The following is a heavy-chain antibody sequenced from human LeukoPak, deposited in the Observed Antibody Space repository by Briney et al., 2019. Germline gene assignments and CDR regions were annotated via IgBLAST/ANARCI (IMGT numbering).Heavy chain of an antibody. D-gene: IGHD6-19*01. Sequence: SETLSLTCTVSGGSISSYYWSWIRQPPGKGLEWTGYIYYSGSTNYNPSLKSRVTISVDTSKNQFSLKLSSVTAADTAVYYCARVTSGSGWYAGYYYYYYMDVWGKGTTVAVSS. CDR1: GGSISSYY. J-gene: IGHJ6*03. CDR2: IYYSGST. V-gene: IGHV4-59*01. CDR3: ARVTSGSGWYAGYYYYYYMDV.